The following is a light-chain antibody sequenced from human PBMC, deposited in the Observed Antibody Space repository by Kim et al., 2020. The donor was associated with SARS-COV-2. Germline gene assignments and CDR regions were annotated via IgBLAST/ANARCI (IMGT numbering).Light chain of an antibody. Sequence: SSELTQDPAVSVALGQTVRITCQGDSLRSYYASWYQQKPVQAPVLVIYGKNNRPSGIPDRFSGSSSGNTASLTITGAQAEDEADYYCNSRDSSGNHLRVFGGGTQLTVL. CDR3: NSRDSSGNHLRV. CDR1: SLRSYY. V-gene: IGLV3-19*01. CDR2: GKN. J-gene: IGLJ2*01.